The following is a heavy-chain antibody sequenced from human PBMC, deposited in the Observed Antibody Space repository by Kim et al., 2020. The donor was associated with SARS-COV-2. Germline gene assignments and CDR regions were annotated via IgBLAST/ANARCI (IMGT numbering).Heavy chain of an antibody. CDR1: GGSFSGYY. J-gene: IGHJ6*02. CDR2: INHSGST. CDR3: ARYGSGSYYSLGSYYGMDV. Sequence: SETLSLTCAVYGGSFSGYYWSWIRQPPGKGLEWIGEINHSGSTNYNPSLKSRVTISVDTSKNQFSLKLSSVTAADTAVYYCARYGSGSYYSLGSYYGMDVWGQGTTVTVSS. V-gene: IGHV4-34*01. D-gene: IGHD3-10*01.